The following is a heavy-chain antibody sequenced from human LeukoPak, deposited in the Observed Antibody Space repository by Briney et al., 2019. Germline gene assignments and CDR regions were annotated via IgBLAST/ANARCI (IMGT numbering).Heavy chain of an antibody. Sequence: PSETLSLTCAVYGGSFSGYYWSWIRQPPGKGLEWIGEIDHTGSTHYNPSLKSRVTMSVDASKNQFSLKLTFVTAADTAVYYCARVSGLWFGVRNDSWGQGTLVTVSS. CDR2: IDHTGST. CDR3: ARVSGLWFGVRNDS. CDR1: GGSFSGYY. J-gene: IGHJ4*02. V-gene: IGHV4-34*01. D-gene: IGHD3-10*01.